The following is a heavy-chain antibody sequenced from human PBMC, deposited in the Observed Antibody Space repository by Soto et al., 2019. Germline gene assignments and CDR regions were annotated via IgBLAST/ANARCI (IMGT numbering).Heavy chain of an antibody. J-gene: IGHJ6*02. V-gene: IGHV1-69*01. CDR3: AAELGFGKLSVV. CDR2: IIPRFGTT. Sequence: QVQVVQSGVEVRRPGSSVKGYCKASGDTFNNCVISWVRQAPGQGLEWMGGIIPRFGTTDLAQRFQGRLTITTDESTTTAYMELSRLRSEDTATYYCAAELGFGKLSVVWGQGTTVIVSS. D-gene: IGHD3-10*01. CDR1: GDTFNNCV.